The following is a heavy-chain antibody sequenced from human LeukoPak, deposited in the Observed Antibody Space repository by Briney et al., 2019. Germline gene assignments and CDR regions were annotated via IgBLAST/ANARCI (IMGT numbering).Heavy chain of an antibody. D-gene: IGHD4-17*01. V-gene: IGHV3-23*01. Sequence: GGSLRLSCSASGFTFRNYAMNWVRQAPGKGLEWVSAISGSDGNTFYADSVKGRFTISRDNSKNTLSLQMNSLRAEDTALYYCAKDSSVPYGITDWGQGTLVTVSS. J-gene: IGHJ4*02. CDR1: GFTFRNYA. CDR2: ISGSDGNT. CDR3: AKDSSVPYGITD.